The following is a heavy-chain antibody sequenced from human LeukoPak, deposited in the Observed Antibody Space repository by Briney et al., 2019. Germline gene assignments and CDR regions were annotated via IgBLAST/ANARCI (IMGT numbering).Heavy chain of an antibody. V-gene: IGHV1-24*01. CDR1: GYTLTELS. D-gene: IGHD1-26*01. CDR2: FDPENDKT. CDR3: AILLVGLNTFDY. Sequence: ASVKVSCKVSGYTLTELSMHWVRQAPGKGLEWMGGFDPENDKTIYSQKFQGRVTMTEDTSTDTAYMDLSSLRSEDTAVYYCAILLVGLNTFDYWGQGTLVTVSS. J-gene: IGHJ4*02.